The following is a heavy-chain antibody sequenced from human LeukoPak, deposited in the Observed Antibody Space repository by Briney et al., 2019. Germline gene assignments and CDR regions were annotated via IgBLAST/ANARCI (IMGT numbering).Heavy chain of an antibody. CDR2: INTNTGNP. D-gene: IGHD2-21*02. CDR1: GYTFTSYA. J-gene: IGHJ4*02. Sequence: GASVKVPCKASGYTFTSYAMNWVRQAPGQGLEWMGWINTNTGNPTYAQGFTGRFVFSLDTSVSTAYLQISSLKAEDTAVYYCARVVGCGGDCYSGISDYWGQGTLVTVSS. CDR3: ARVVGCGGDCYSGISDY. V-gene: IGHV7-4-1*02.